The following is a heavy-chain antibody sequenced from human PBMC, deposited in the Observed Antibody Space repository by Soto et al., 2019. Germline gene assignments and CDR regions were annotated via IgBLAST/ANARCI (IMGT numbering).Heavy chain of an antibody. CDR3: AREAPYCSSTSCYVYWFDP. CDR1: GYTFTSYD. V-gene: IGHV1-8*01. CDR2: MNPNSGNT. Sequence: ASLKVSCKASGYTFTSYDINWVRQATGQGLEWMGWMNPNSGNTGYAQKFQGRVTMTRNTSISTAYMELSSLRSEDTAVYYCAREAPYCSSTSCYVYWFDPWGQGTLVTVSS. J-gene: IGHJ5*02. D-gene: IGHD2-2*01.